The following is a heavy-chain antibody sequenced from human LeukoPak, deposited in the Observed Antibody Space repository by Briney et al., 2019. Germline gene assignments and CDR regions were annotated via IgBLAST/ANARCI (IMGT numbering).Heavy chain of an antibody. J-gene: IGHJ4*02. CDR3: ARQGGWDRYYFNY. V-gene: IGHV5-10-1*01. Sequence: GESLKISCKGSGYSFTSYWISWVRQMPGKGLEWMGRIDPSDSYTNYSPSFQGHVTISADKSISTAYLQWSSLKASDTAMYYCARQGGWDRYYFNYWGQGTLVTVSS. D-gene: IGHD6-19*01. CDR2: IDPSDSYT. CDR1: GYSFTSYW.